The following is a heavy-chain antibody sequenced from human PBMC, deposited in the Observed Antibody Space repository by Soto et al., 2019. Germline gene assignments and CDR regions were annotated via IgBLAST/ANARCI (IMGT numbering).Heavy chain of an antibody. J-gene: IGHJ3*02. V-gene: IGHV1-69*13. CDR3: ARDWDDYYYDSSGPEDSVSAFDI. CDR1: GGTFSSYA. Sequence: SVKVSCKASGGTFSSYAISWVRQAPGQGLEWMGGIIPIFGTANYAQKFQGRVTITADESTSTAYMELSSLRSEDTAVYYCARDWDDYYYDSSGPEDSVSAFDIWGQGTMVT. D-gene: IGHD3-22*01. CDR2: IIPIFGTA.